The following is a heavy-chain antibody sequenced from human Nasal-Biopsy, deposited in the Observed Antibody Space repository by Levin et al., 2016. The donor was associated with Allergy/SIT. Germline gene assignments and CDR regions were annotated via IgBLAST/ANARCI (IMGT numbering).Heavy chain of an antibody. Sequence: SETLSLTCTVSGASISNFYWSWIRQPPGKGLEWIGNIYYSGNTNYNPSLKSRVSISVDSPQNQFSLKLNSMTAADTAIYYCATGGSWQRGIDHWGQGTLVTVSS. CDR3: ATGGSWQRGIDH. V-gene: IGHV4-59*08. J-gene: IGHJ4*02. CDR2: IYYSGNT. D-gene: IGHD2-15*01. CDR1: GASISNFY.